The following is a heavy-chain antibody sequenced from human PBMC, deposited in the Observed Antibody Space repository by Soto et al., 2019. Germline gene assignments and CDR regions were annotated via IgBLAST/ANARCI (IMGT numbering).Heavy chain of an antibody. CDR2: ISGTGGNT. Sequence: PGGSLRLSCAASGFTFSSYTMMWVRQAPGRGLEWVSGISGTGGNTYYADSVKGRFTISRDNSKNTLYLQMNTLRAEDTAVYYCARDRLVAATSAPPYCYYGMDVWGQGTTVTVSS. CDR3: ARDRLVAATSAPPYCYYGMDV. CDR1: GFTFSSYT. V-gene: IGHV3-23*01. J-gene: IGHJ6*02. D-gene: IGHD2-15*01.